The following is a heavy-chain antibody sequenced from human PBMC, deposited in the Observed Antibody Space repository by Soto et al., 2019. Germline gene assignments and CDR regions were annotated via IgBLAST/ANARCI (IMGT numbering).Heavy chain of an antibody. CDR3: ARVPDYSNYLFDD. J-gene: IGHJ4*02. CDR2: VYHSGSA. D-gene: IGHD4-4*01. Sequence: SETLSLTCAVSGYSISSGYYWGWIRQPPGKGLEWIASVYHSGSAYYNPSLTSRVTISVDTSKNQFSLRLTSVTAADTAVYYCARVPDYSNYLFDDWCQGTLVTVSS. CDR1: GYSISSGYY. V-gene: IGHV4-38-2*01.